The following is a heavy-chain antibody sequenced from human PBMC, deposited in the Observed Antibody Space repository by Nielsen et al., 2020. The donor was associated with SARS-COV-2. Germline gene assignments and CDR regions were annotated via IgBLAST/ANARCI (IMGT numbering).Heavy chain of an antibody. CDR3: SRGGPYSYSATWYEYYYGMDV. Sequence: GGSLRLSCTASGFPFGDYAMSWFRQAPGKGLEWVGFIRTKANGETTEYAASVKGRFTISRDDSKSVAYLQMNSLTTEDTAVYFCSRGGPYSYSATWYEYYYGMDVWGQGTTVTVSS. V-gene: IGHV3-49*03. D-gene: IGHD2-15*01. CDR1: GFPFGDYA. J-gene: IGHJ6*02. CDR2: IRTKANGETT.